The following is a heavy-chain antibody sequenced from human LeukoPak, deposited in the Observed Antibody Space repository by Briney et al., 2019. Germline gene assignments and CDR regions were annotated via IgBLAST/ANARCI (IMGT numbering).Heavy chain of an antibody. CDR3: ARGGRISDAFDI. CDR2: IGSSTTYI. V-gene: IGHV3-21*01. D-gene: IGHD3-10*01. J-gene: IGHJ3*02. Sequence: GGSLRLSCAASGFTFSSYTMNWVRQAPGKGLEWVSSIGSSTTYIYYADSVKGRFTISRDNAKNSLYLQMNSLRAEDTAVYYCARGGRISDAFDIWGHGTMVTVSS. CDR1: GFTFSSYT.